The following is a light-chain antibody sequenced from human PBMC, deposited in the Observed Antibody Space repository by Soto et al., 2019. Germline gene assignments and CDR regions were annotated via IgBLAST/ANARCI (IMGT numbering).Light chain of an antibody. V-gene: IGKV1-39*01. CDR2: AAS. CDR3: QQGYSRPRT. Sequence: DIQMTQSPSSLSASVGDRVSLTCRASQSISTYLNWYQQKPGKAPKLLIYAASSLQGGAPSRFSGSGSGTEFTLTISSLQPEDFATYFCQQGYSRPRTFGQGTKVDIK. CDR1: QSISTY. J-gene: IGKJ1*01.